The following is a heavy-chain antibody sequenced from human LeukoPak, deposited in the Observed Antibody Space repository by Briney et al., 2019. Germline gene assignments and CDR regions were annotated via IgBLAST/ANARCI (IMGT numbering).Heavy chain of an antibody. Sequence: GGSLRLSCAASGFTVSSNYMSWVRQAPGKGLEWVSYISSSSSTIYYADSVKGRFTISRDNAKNSLYLQMNSLRAEDTAVYYCARAGPRPDYWGQGTLVTVSS. CDR2: ISSSSSTI. CDR3: ARAGPRPDY. J-gene: IGHJ4*02. CDR1: GFTVSSNY. V-gene: IGHV3-48*04.